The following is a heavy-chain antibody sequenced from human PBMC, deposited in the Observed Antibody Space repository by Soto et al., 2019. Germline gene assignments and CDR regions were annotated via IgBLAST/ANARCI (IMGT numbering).Heavy chain of an antibody. V-gene: IGHV1-18*04. Sequence: QVQLVQSGAEVTKPGASVKFSCKASGYKFMRYGFTWVRQVAGQWSDMMRWSNVDNGETKYPQKIHGRGIMTTNTCTTKVYMALRSLTSDARAVYYCARWIRGRYSTWFDPWGHVALGSVS. J-gene: IGHJ5*02. CDR3: ARWIRGRYSTWFDP. CDR2: SNVDNGET. D-gene: IGHD1-26*01. CDR1: GYKFMRYG.